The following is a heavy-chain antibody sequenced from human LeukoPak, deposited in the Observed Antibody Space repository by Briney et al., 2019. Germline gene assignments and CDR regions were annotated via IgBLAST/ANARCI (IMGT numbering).Heavy chain of an antibody. D-gene: IGHD2-8*01. CDR2: IYPGVSDT. J-gene: IGHJ4*02. CDR1: GYIFSSYW. CDR3: ARGTGVRYCSNGVCYTSDY. V-gene: IGHV5-51*01. Sequence: GESLKISCKGSGYIFSSYWIGWVRQMPGKGLECMGIIYPGVSDTRYSPSFQGQVTISADKSTSTAYLQWSSLKASDTAMYYCARGTGVRYCSNGVCYTSDYWGQGTLVTVSS.